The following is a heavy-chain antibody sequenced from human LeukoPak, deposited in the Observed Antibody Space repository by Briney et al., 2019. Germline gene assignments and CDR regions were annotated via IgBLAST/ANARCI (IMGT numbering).Heavy chain of an antibody. J-gene: IGHJ6*04. D-gene: IGHD4-17*01. CDR1: GFSLSTSGMR. V-gene: IGHV2-70*04. Sequence: SGPALVKPTQTLTLTCTFPGFSLSTSGMRVSWIRQPPGKALEWLARIDWDDDKFYSTSLKTRLTISKDTSKNQVVLTMTNMDPVDTATYYCARSVTSPYYYYGMDVWGKGTTVTVSS. CDR2: IDWDDDK. CDR3: ARSVTSPYYYYGMDV.